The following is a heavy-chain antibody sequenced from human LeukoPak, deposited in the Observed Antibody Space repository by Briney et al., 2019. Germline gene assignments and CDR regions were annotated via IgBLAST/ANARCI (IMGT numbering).Heavy chain of an antibody. CDR1: GFTFSSYA. D-gene: IGHD3-22*01. Sequence: GSLRLSCAASGFTFSSYAMSWVRQAPGKGLEWVSAISGSGGSTYYADSVKGRFTISRDNSKDTLYLQMNSLRAEDTAVYYCAKDGEYYYDSSGYMDWGQGTLVTVSS. CDR3: AKDGEYYYDSSGYMD. CDR2: ISGSGGST. V-gene: IGHV3-23*01. J-gene: IGHJ4*02.